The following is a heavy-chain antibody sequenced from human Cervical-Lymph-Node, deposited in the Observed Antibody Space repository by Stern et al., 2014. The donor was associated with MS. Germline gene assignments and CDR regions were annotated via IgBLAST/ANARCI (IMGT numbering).Heavy chain of an antibody. CDR1: GFTFSDHY. CDR2: SRNKPNSYST. Sequence: EVQLVESGGGLIRPGGSLKLSCAVSGFTFSDHYMDWVRQAPGKGLEWVGRSRNKPNSYSTEYAACVKGRFTVSRDDSKNLLYLQMNSLKTDDTAVYYCARGFHSLDSWGQGTLVTVSS. V-gene: IGHV3-72*01. J-gene: IGHJ5*01. CDR3: ARGFHSLDS.